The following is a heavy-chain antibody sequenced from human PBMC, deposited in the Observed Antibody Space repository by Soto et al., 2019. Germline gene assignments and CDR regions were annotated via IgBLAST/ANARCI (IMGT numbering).Heavy chain of an antibody. J-gene: IGHJ4*02. CDR3: AKAPGTYHFPYYFDY. V-gene: IGHV3-23*01. CDR2: ISDSGGST. Sequence: GGSLRLSCAASGFTFSSYAMNWVRQAPGKGLEWVSGISDSGGSTYYADSVKGRFTISRDNSKDTLYLQVNSLRAEDTAVYYCAKAPGTYHFPYYFDYWGQGTLVTVSS. CDR1: GFTFSSYA. D-gene: IGHD3-3*01.